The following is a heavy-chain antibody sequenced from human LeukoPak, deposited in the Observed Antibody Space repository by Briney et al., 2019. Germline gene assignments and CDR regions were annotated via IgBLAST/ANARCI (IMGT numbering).Heavy chain of an antibody. CDR2: FGTRSTSI. Sequence: GGSLRLSCTASGFTFSGYSMNWIRQAPGKGLEWVSSFGTRSTSIYHAGSVKGRFAISRDNAKNSLYLQMNNLRAEDTALYYCAREVSEGFDFWGQGTLVTVSS. CDR1: GFTFSGYS. J-gene: IGHJ4*02. CDR3: AREVSEGFDF. V-gene: IGHV3-21*01. D-gene: IGHD3-22*01.